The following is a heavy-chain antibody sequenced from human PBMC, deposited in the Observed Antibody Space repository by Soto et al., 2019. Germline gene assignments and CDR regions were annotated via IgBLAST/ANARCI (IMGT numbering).Heavy chain of an antibody. CDR2: ISAYNGNT. Sequence: ASVKVSCKASGYTFTSYGISWVRQAPGQGLEWMGWISAYNGNTNYAQKLQGRVTMTTDTSTSTAYMELRSLRSDDTAVYYCARDGRIIAAAGTIDYWGQGTLVSVAS. D-gene: IGHD6-13*01. CDR1: GYTFTSYG. J-gene: IGHJ4*02. CDR3: ARDGRIIAAAGTIDY. V-gene: IGHV1-18*01.